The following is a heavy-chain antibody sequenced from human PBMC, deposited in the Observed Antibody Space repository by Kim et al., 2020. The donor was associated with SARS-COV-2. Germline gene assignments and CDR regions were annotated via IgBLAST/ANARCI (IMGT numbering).Heavy chain of an antibody. J-gene: IGHJ4*02. CDR2: ISYDGSNK. CDR3: AKELSYDSSGYTLHY. CDR1: GFTFSSYA. Sequence: GGSLRLSCAASGFTFSSYAMHWVRQAPGKGLEWVAVISYDGSNKYYADSVKGLFTISRDNSKNTLYLQMNSLRAEDTAVYYCAKELSYDSSGYTLHYWGQGTLVTVSS. D-gene: IGHD3-22*01. V-gene: IGHV3-30*04.